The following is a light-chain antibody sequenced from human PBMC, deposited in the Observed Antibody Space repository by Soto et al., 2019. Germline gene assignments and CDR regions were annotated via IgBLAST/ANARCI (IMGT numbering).Light chain of an antibody. CDR3: SSYTSSSTLDV. V-gene: IGLV2-14*01. Sequence: QSALTQPASVSGSPGQSITISCTGTSSDVGGYNYVSWYQQHPGKAPKLMIYDVSNRPSGVYNRFSGSKSGNTASLTISGLHAEDEADYYCSSYTSSSTLDVFGTGTKLTVL. CDR1: SSDVGGYNY. J-gene: IGLJ1*01. CDR2: DVS.